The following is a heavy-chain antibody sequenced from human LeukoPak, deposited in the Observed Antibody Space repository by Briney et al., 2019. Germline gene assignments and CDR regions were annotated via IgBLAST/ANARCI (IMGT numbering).Heavy chain of an antibody. CDR2: IGGDAFSA. Sequence: GGSLRLSCSASGFTFTGYAMHWVRQAPGKGLEYVSGIGGDAFSAFYGDSMKDRVTISRDNSKSTVHLQMTSLRVEDTAVYFCVRDVDYNASGSYLGYFDYWGQGTLVTVSS. D-gene: IGHD3-10*01. CDR3: VRDVDYNASGSYLGYFDY. CDR1: GFTFTGYA. V-gene: IGHV3-64D*06. J-gene: IGHJ4*02.